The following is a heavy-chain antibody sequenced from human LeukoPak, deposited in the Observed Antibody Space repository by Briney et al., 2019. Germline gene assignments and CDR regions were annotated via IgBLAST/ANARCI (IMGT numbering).Heavy chain of an antibody. Sequence: GGSLRLSCAASGFTVSSNYMSWVRQAPGKGLEWVSVIYSGGSTYYADSVKGRFTISRDSSKNTLYLQMNSLRAEDTAVYYCARVRSQYYYYGMDVWGQGTTVTVSS. CDR3: ARVRSQYYYYGMDV. V-gene: IGHV3-53*01. J-gene: IGHJ6*02. CDR2: IYSGGST. CDR1: GFTVSSNY.